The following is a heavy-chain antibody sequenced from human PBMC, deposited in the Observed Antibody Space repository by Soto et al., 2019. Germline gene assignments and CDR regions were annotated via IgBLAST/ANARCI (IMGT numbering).Heavy chain of an antibody. Sequence: PGGSLRLSCAASGFTFSSYAMSWIRQAPGKGLEWVSAISGSGGSTYYADSVKGRFTISRDNSKNTLYLQMNSLRAEDTAVYYCAKVPTNRVAQDAFDIWGQGTMVTVSS. CDR1: GFTFSSYA. D-gene: IGHD2-15*01. J-gene: IGHJ3*02. CDR3: AKVPTNRVAQDAFDI. V-gene: IGHV3-23*01. CDR2: ISGSGGST.